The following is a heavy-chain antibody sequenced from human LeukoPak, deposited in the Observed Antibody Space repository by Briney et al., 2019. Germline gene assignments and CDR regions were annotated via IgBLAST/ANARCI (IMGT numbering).Heavy chain of an antibody. CDR2: ISYDGSNK. J-gene: IGHJ3*02. CDR3: ARETVVVVAATPDAFDI. CDR1: GFTFSSYA. Sequence: GGSLRLSCAASGFTFSSYAMSWVRQAPGKGLEWVAIISYDGSNKYYADSVKGRFTISRDNSKNTLYLQMNSLRAEDTAVYYCARETVVVVAATPDAFDIWGQGTMVTVSS. V-gene: IGHV3-30*03. D-gene: IGHD2-15*01.